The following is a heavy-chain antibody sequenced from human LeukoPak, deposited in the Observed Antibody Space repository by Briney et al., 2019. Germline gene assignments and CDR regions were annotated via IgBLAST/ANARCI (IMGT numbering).Heavy chain of an antibody. CDR2: ISYDGTNK. J-gene: IGHJ4*02. D-gene: IGHD5-24*01. V-gene: IGHV3-30*03. CDR3: ARDSQRWGNFDS. Sequence: PGRSLRLSCAASEFTFSNYGMHWVRQAPGKGLEWVAVISYDGTNKYYADSVKGRFTISRDNSNNTLYLQMNSLRAEDTAVYYCARDSQRWGNFDSWGQGTLVSVSS. CDR1: EFTFSNYG.